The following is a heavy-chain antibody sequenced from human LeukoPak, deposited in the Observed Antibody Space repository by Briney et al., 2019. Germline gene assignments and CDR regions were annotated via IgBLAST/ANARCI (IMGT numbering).Heavy chain of an antibody. CDR1: GFTFRSYA. V-gene: IGHV3-23*01. J-gene: IGHJ2*01. D-gene: IGHD6-13*01. CDR3: AKEGAGWYFDL. Sequence: GGSLRLSCVDSGFTFRSYAMTWVRQAPGKGLEWVSTIRVDGETTYYADSVKGRFIISRDNSKNTPYLQMNSLTVEDTAVYHCAKEGAGWYFDLWGRGTLVTVSS. CDR2: IRVDGETT.